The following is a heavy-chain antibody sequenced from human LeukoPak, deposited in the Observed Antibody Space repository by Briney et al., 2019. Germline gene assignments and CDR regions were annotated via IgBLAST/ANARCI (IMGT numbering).Heavy chain of an antibody. D-gene: IGHD3-10*01. CDR2: ISSSSSYI. Sequence: GGSLRLSCAASGFTFSSYSMNWVRQAPGKGLEWVSSISSSSSYIYYADSVKGRFTISRDNAKNSLYLQMNSLRAEDTAVYYCARERGFGDVRYYYYYGMDVWGQGTTVTVSS. V-gene: IGHV3-21*01. J-gene: IGHJ6*02. CDR1: GFTFSSYS. CDR3: ARERGFGDVRYYYYYGMDV.